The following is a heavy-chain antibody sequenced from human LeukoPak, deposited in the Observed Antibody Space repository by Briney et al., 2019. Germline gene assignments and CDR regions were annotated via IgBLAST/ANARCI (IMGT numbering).Heavy chain of an antibody. CDR3: AREGHTSGYCGTFDV. D-gene: IGHD3-22*01. CDR1: GIAFSNSI. J-gene: IGHJ3*01. V-gene: IGHV3-30*04. CDR2: MSYDGFSK. Sequence: GGSLRLSCVASGIAFSNSIVHWVRQAPGKGLEWVSAMSYDGFSKYYADSMKGRLTISRDDSKNTVYLQMKSLRPEDTAVYYCAREGHTSGYCGTFDVWGQGTTVAVS.